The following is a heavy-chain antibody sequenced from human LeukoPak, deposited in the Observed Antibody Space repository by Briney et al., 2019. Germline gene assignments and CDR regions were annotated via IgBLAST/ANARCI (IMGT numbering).Heavy chain of an antibody. Sequence: PSETLSLTCTVSGGSISSYYWSWVRQPPGKGLEWIGEIYHSGSTNYNPSLKSRVTISVDKSKNQFSLKLSSVTAADTAVYYCARVWQQLVLAFDIWGQGTMVTVSS. CDR2: IYHSGST. J-gene: IGHJ3*02. D-gene: IGHD6-13*01. V-gene: IGHV4-4*02. CDR3: ARVWQQLVLAFDI. CDR1: GGSISSYY.